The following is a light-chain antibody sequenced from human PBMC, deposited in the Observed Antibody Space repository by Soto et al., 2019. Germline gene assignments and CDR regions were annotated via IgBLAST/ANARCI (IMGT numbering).Light chain of an antibody. V-gene: IGLV1-47*01. J-gene: IGLJ1*01. CDR2: RNN. Sequence: QSVVTQPPSASGTPGQRGTISCSGSSSNIGSNYVDWYQQHPGTAPKLLIYRNNQRPSGVPDRFSSSKSGTSASLAISGRRAEDEDDYYCAGWDDSLSGPVFGTGTKV. CDR3: AGWDDSLSGPV. CDR1: SSNIGSNY.